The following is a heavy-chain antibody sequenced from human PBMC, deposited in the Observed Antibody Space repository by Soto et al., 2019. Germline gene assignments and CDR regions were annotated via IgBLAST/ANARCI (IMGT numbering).Heavy chain of an antibody. CDR2: IYYSGST. J-gene: IGHJ5*02. CDR1: GGSISSYY. Sequence: QVQLQESGPGLVKPSSTLSLTCTVSGGSISSYYWSWIRQPPGKGLEWIGSIYYSGSTNYNPSSPTRIPISVDTSKYRSSLNLSSVTAEHTALYYCARGADGWFAPCGQGTLVTVS. V-gene: IGHV4-59*01. CDR3: ARGADGWFAP.